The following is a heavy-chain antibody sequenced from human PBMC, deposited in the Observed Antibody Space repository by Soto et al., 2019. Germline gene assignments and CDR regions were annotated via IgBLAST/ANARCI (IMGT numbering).Heavy chain of an antibody. V-gene: IGHV1-69*02. CDR3: EISEGLRIDY. Sequence: QVQLVQSGAEVKKPGSSVKVSCKASGGTFSSYTISWVRQGPGQGLEWMGRIIPILGIANYAQKFQGRVTITADKSTSTAYMELSSLRSEDTAVYYCEISEGLRIDYWGQGTLVTVSS. D-gene: IGHD4-17*01. CDR1: GGTFSSYT. CDR2: IIPILGIA. J-gene: IGHJ4*02.